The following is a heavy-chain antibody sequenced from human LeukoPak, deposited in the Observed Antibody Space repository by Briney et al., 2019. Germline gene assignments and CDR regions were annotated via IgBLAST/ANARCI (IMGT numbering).Heavy chain of an antibody. CDR3: AGGWFGEFESWFDP. Sequence: SETLSLTCTVSGGSISSYYWSWIRQPPGKGLEWIGYIYYSGSTNYNPSLKSRVTISVDPSKNQSSLTLSSVPAADTAVYYCAGGWFGEFESWFDPWGQGTLVTVSS. CDR1: GGSISSYY. V-gene: IGHV4-59*01. CDR2: IYYSGST. D-gene: IGHD3-10*01. J-gene: IGHJ5*02.